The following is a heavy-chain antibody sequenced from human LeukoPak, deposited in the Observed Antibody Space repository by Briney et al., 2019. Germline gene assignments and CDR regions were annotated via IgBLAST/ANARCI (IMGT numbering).Heavy chain of an antibody. CDR1: GGSISSSSYY. V-gene: IGHV4-39*01. CDR2: IYYSGST. D-gene: IGHD5-18*01. CDR3: ARLPHSYGYYDYYYYMDV. J-gene: IGHJ6*03. Sequence: PSETLSLTCTVSGGSISSSSYYWGWIRQSPGKGLEWIGSIYYSGSTYYNPSLKSRVTISVDTSKNQFSLKLSSVTAADTAVYYCARLPHSYGYYDYYYYMDVWGKGTTVTISS.